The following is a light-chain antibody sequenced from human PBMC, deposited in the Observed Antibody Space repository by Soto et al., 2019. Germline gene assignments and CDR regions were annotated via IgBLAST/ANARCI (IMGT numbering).Light chain of an antibody. CDR2: SNN. CDR1: SSNIGSNT. J-gene: IGLJ1*01. Sequence: QSVLTQPPSASGTPGQRVTISCYGSSSNIGSNTVNWYQQLPGTAPKLLIYSNNQRPSGVPDRFSGSKSGTSASLAISGLQSEDEADYYCAAWDDSLNGSYVFGTGTKLTVL. CDR3: AAWDDSLNGSYV. V-gene: IGLV1-44*01.